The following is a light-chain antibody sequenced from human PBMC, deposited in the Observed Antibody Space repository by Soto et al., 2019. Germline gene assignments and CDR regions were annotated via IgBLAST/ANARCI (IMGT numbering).Light chain of an antibody. Sequence: QSVLTQPASVSGSPGQSITTSCTGTNNDVGGYNYVSWYQHHPGKAPKLIIYEVSDRPSGVSYRFSGSKSGNTASLTISGLQADDEADYYCISYTVSRSYVFGTGTKVTVL. CDR2: EVS. J-gene: IGLJ1*01. CDR1: NNDVGGYNY. CDR3: ISYTVSRSYV. V-gene: IGLV2-14*01.